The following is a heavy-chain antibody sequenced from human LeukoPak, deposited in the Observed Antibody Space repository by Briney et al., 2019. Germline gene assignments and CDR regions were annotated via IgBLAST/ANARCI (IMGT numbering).Heavy chain of an antibody. CDR2: IYYSGST. CDR3: ARVDFPYYFDY. CDR1: GGSIGSYY. J-gene: IGHJ4*02. Sequence: SETLSLTCTVSGGSIGSYYWSWIRQPPGKGLEWIGYIYYSGSTNYNPSLKSRVTISVDTSKNQFSLKLSSVTAADTAVYYCARVDFPYYFDYWGQGTLVTVSS. V-gene: IGHV4-59*01. D-gene: IGHD3-3*01.